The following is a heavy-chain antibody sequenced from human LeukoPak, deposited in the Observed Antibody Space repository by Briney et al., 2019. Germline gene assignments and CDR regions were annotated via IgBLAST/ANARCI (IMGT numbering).Heavy chain of an antibody. D-gene: IGHD2-2*02. CDR1: GYTFTIYY. J-gene: IGHJ4*02. V-gene: IGHV1-2*02. CDR3: ARNPPYCTSTSCYNDY. CDR2: INPNSGGT. Sequence: ASVKVSCKASGYTFTIYYMHWARQAPGQGLEWMGWINPNSGGTSYAQRFQGRVTMTRDTSISTAYMELSGLTSDDTAVYYCARNPPYCTSTSCYNDYWGQGTLVTVSS.